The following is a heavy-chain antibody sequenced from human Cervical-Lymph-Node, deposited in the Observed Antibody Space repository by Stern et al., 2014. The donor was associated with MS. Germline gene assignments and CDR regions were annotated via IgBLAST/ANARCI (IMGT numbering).Heavy chain of an antibody. V-gene: IGHV2-5*02. Sequence: QVTLKESGPTLVKPTQTLTLTCTFSGFSLSASGVGVGWIRQPPGKALEWLALIYWDDDKRYSPSLKRRLTITKDTSKNQVVLTMTNMDPVDTATYYCAHRPGVDTAMGLFDYWGQGTLVTVSS. CDR1: GFSLSASGVG. CDR2: IYWDDDK. CDR3: AHRPGVDTAMGLFDY. J-gene: IGHJ4*02. D-gene: IGHD5-18*01.